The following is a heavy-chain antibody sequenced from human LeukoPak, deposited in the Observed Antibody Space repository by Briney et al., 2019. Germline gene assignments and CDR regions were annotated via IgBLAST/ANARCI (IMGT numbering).Heavy chain of an antibody. CDR1: GFTFSSYW. Sequence: GGSLRLSCVASGFTFSSYWMHWVRQDPRKGLVWVSRINGDGRNINYADSVRGRFTISRDNVDNVVYLEMNSLGAEDTATYYCARVAVSGPTGWFDSWGQGTLVIVSS. CDR2: INGDGRNI. V-gene: IGHV3-74*01. CDR3: ARVAVSGPTGWFDS. D-gene: IGHD2-8*02. J-gene: IGHJ5*01.